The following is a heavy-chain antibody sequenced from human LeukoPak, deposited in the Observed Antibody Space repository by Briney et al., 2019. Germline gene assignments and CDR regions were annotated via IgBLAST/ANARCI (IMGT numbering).Heavy chain of an antibody. CDR2: ISYDGSNK. Sequence: GGSLRLSCAASEFNFNNYAMHWVRQAPGKGLEWLAKISYDGSNKDYADSVKGRFTISRDNSQNTLYLQMNSLRGEDKAVYYCARDPSYGDSYYFYYDMDDCGTGTTVTVFS. J-gene: IGHJ6*03. V-gene: IGHV3-30*04. CDR3: ARDPSYGDSYYFYYDMDD. CDR1: EFNFNNYA. D-gene: IGHD4-17*01.